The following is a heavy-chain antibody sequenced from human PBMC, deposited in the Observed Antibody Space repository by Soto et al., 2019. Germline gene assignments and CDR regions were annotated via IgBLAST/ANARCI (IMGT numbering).Heavy chain of an antibody. CDR3: ARDRGAVVGQYFDY. CDR2: ISSSGTTE. D-gene: IGHD6-19*01. V-gene: IGHV3-11*01. Sequence: QVQLVESGGGLVKPGGSLRLSCAASGFTFSGYYMSWIRQAPGKGLEWISYISSSGTTENYADSVKGRFTVSRDNAKNSLFLQVNSLRAEDTAVYYCARDRGAVVGQYFDYWGQGTLVTVSS. CDR1: GFTFSGYY. J-gene: IGHJ4*02.